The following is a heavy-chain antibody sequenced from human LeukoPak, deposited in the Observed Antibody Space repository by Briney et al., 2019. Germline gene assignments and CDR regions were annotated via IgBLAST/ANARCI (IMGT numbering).Heavy chain of an antibody. CDR1: GGSISSSNW. J-gene: IGHJ3*02. CDR3: AVARWFGELFDAFDI. CDR2: IYHSGST. D-gene: IGHD3-10*01. Sequence: SGTLSLTCAVSGGSISSSNWWSWVRQPPGKGLEWIGEIYHSGSTNYNPSLKSRVTISVDKSKNQFSLKLSSVTAADTAVYYCAVARWFGELFDAFDIWGQGTMVTVSS. V-gene: IGHV4-4*02.